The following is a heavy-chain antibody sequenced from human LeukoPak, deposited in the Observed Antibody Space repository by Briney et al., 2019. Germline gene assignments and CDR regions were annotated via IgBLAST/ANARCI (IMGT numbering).Heavy chain of an antibody. CDR1: GCTFTNYT. Sequence: ASVKVSCKASGCTFTNYTINWVRLAPGQGLEWMGWIDTNTGNPTYAQGFAGRFVFSLDTSVTTTYLQISSLRAEDTAVYYCTRVEYCSSTSCPPFDYWGQGTLVTVSS. CDR3: TRVEYCSSTSCPPFDY. CDR2: IDTNTGNP. D-gene: IGHD2-2*01. V-gene: IGHV7-4-1*02. J-gene: IGHJ4*02.